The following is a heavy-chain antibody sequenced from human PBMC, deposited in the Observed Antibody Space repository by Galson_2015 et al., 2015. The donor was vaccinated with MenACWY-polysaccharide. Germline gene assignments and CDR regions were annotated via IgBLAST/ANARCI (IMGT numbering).Heavy chain of an antibody. CDR3: ARDRGYLAFDI. V-gene: IGHV3-7*01. CDR1: GFTFSSYW. CDR2: IKEDGSDR. Sequence: SLRLSCAASGFTFSSYWMSWVRQAPGKGLEWVANIKEDGSDRYYVDSVKGRFTISRDNAKNSLYLQMNSLRAEDTAVYFCARDRGYLAFDIGGQGTMFTVSS. J-gene: IGHJ3*02. D-gene: IGHD6-13*01.